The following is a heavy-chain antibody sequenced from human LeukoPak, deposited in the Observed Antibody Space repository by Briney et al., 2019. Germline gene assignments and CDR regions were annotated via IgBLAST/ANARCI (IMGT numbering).Heavy chain of an antibody. V-gene: IGHV3-30*04. Sequence: GGSLRLSCAAPGFTFSSYAMHWVRQAPGKGLEWVAVISYDGSNKYYADSVKGRFTISRDNSKNTLYLQMNSLRAEDTAVYYCAKEGEELLWFGELRDWGQGTLVTVSS. CDR1: GFTFSSYA. J-gene: IGHJ4*02. CDR3: AKEGEELLWFGELRD. D-gene: IGHD3-10*01. CDR2: ISYDGSNK.